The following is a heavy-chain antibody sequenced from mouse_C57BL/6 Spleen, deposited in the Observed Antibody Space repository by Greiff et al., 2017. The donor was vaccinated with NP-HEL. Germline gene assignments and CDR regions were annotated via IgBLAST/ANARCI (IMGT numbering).Heavy chain of an antibody. CDR3: ARDEGTRFAY. D-gene: IGHD3-3*01. J-gene: IGHJ3*01. Sequence: EVKLVESGGGLVQPGGSLSLSCAASGFTFTDYYMSWVRQPPGKALEWLGFIRNKANGYTTEYSASVKGRFTISRDNSQSILYLQMNALRAEDSATYYCARDEGTRFAYWGQGTLVTVSA. CDR2: IRNKANGYTT. CDR1: GFTFTDYY. V-gene: IGHV7-3*01.